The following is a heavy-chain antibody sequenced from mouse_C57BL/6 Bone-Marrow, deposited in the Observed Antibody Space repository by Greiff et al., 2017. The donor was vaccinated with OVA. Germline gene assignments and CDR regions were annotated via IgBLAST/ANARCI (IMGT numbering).Heavy chain of an antibody. CDR3: ARREGEEEGAYYSNPGFAY. CDR2: FYPGSGSI. CDR1: GYTFTEYT. V-gene: IGHV1-62-2*01. Sequence: VQLQQSGAELVKPGASVKLSCKASGYTFTEYTIHWVKQRSGQGLEWIGWFYPGSGSIKYNEKFKDKATLTADKSSSTVYMELSRLTSEDSAVYFCARREGEEEGAYYSNPGFAYWGQGTLVTVSA. J-gene: IGHJ3*01. D-gene: IGHD2-5*01.